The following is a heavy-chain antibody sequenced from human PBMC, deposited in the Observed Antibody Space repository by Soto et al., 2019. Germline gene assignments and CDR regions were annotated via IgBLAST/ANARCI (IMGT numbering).Heavy chain of an antibody. J-gene: IGHJ5*02. V-gene: IGHV4-30-2*01. Sequence: QLQLQESGSGLVKPSQTLSLTCAVSGGSISSGGYSWSWIRQPPGKGLEWIGYIYDSGSTYYNPSLNSRVTMSVDRSKNRFSLKLSSVTAADTAVYYCARASMVRGVDWFDPWGQGTLVTVSS. CDR1: GGSISSGGYS. D-gene: IGHD3-10*01. CDR3: ARASMVRGVDWFDP. CDR2: IYDSGST.